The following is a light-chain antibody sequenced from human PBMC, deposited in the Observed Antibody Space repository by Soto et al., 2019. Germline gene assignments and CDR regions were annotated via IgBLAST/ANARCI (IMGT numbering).Light chain of an antibody. CDR1: QNISVY. CDR2: GAS. V-gene: IGKV3-15*01. CDR3: QQYNNWPQIT. Sequence: EIVLTQSPATLSLSPVERATLSCMASQNISVYLAWYRQKPGQAPRLLIYGASTRATGIPARFSGSGSGTEFTLTISSLQSEDFAVYYCQQYNNWPQITFGQGTRLEIK. J-gene: IGKJ5*01.